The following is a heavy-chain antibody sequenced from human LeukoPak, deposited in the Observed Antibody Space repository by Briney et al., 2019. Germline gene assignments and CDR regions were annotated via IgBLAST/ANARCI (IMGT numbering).Heavy chain of an antibody. Sequence: GRSLRLSCAASGFTFDDYAMHWVRQTAGKGLQWVSGISWDSGNIVYADSVKGRFTISRDNAKNSLYLQMNYLRPEDTAFYFCTKDSSHSEAGYNNWFDSWGQGTLVTVSS. CDR3: TKDSSHSEAGYNNWFDS. J-gene: IGHJ5*01. CDR2: ISWDSGNI. V-gene: IGHV3-9*01. CDR1: GFTFDDYA. D-gene: IGHD6-13*01.